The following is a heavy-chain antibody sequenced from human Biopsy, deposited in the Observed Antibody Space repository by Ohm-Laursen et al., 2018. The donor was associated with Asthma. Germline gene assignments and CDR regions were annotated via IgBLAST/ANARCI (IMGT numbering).Heavy chain of an antibody. CDR1: GFTFSDYY. CDR2: INGKSNSI. V-gene: IGHV3-11*01. D-gene: IGHD6-13*01. J-gene: IGHJ4*02. CDR3: AKDKGGPRIGVAGTFDH. Sequence: GSLRLSCAASGFTFSDYYMSWIRQAPGKGLEWISYINGKSNSIEYADSVKGRFTISRDNAKNSLYLQMNSLTGEDTAVYYCAKDKGGPRIGVAGTFDHWGQGTLVTVSS.